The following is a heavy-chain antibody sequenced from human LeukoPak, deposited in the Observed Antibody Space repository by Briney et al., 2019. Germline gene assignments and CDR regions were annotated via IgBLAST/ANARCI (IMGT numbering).Heavy chain of an antibody. J-gene: IGHJ4*02. V-gene: IGHV3-23*01. CDR2: ISGSGGGT. Sequence: PGGSLRLSCAASGFTFSNAWMSWVRQAPGKGLEWVSAISGSGGGTYYADFVKGRFTISRDNSKNTLYLQMNSLRAEDTAVYYCAKTSGVSDYWGQGTLVTVSS. D-gene: IGHD3-3*01. CDR3: AKTSGVSDY. CDR1: GFTFSNAW.